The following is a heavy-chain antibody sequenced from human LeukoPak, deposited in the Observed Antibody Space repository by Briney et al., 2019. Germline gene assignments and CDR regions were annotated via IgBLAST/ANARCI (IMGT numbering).Heavy chain of an antibody. CDR1: GFTFSSYA. CDR2: ISNSGGST. D-gene: IGHD2-21*02. J-gene: IGHJ4*02. CDR3: AKVGLRLGGDY. V-gene: IGHV3-23*01. Sequence: GGSLTLSCAASGFTFSSYAMSWVRQAPEKGLERVSTISNSGGSTYYADSVKGRFTISRDNAKSTLYLQMNSLRAEDAAVYYCAKVGLRLGGDYWGQGTLVTVSS.